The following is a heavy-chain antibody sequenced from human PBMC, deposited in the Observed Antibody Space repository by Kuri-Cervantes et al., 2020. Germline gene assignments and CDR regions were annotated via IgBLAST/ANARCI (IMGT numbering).Heavy chain of an antibody. CDR3: ARMYGDYLFDY. D-gene: IGHD4-17*01. CDR1: GGSISSGGYY. Sequence: SCTVSGGSISSGGYYWSWIRQHPGKGLEWIGYIYYSGSTYYNPSLKSRVTISVDTSKNQFSLKLSSVTAADTAVYYCARMYGDYLFDYWGQGTLVTVSS. V-gene: IGHV4-31*02. CDR2: IYYSGST. J-gene: IGHJ4*02.